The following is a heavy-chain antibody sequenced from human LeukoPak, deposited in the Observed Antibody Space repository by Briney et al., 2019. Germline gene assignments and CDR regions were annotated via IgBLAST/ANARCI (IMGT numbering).Heavy chain of an antibody. J-gene: IGHJ5*02. D-gene: IGHD1-1*01. Sequence: SETLSLTCTVSGGSISSYYWSWIRQPPGKGLEWIGYIYYSGGTNYNPSLKSRVTISVDTSKNQFSLKLSSVTAADTAVYYCARASSPYNWNDGGWFDPWGQGTLVTVSS. CDR3: ARASSPYNWNDGGWFDP. V-gene: IGHV4-59*01. CDR2: IYYSGGT. CDR1: GGSISSYY.